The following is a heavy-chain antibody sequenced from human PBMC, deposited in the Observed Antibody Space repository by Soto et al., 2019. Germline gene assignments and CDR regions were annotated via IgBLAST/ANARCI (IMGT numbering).Heavy chain of an antibody. J-gene: IGHJ6*03. Sequence: PSETLSLTCAVYGGSFSGYYWSWIRQPPGKGLEWIGYIYYSGSTNYNPSLKSRVTISVDTSKNQFSLKLSSVTAADTAVYYCARLTYYDFWSGYYYYMDVWGKGTTVTVSS. V-gene: IGHV4-59*08. CDR1: GGSFSGYY. D-gene: IGHD3-3*01. CDR2: IYYSGST. CDR3: ARLTYYDFWSGYYYYMDV.